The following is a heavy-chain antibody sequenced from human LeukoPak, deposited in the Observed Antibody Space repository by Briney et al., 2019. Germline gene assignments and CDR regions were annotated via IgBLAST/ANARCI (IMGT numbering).Heavy chain of an antibody. D-gene: IGHD4-17*01. V-gene: IGHV4-38-2*02. CDR2: IYHTGST. J-gene: IGHJ4*02. CDR3: ARDAGTVTTPFDY. Sequence: SETLSLTCAVSGYSISSGYYWGWIRPPPGKGLEWIGIIYHTGSTYYNPSLKSRVAISVDTSKNQFSLNLSSVTAADTAVYYCARDAGTVTTPFDYWGQGTLVTVSS. CDR1: GYSISSGYY.